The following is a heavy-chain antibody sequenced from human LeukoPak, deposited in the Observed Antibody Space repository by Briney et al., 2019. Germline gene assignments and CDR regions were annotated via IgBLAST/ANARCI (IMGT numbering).Heavy chain of an antibody. D-gene: IGHD3-3*01. CDR1: GFTFSSYS. Sequence: GGSLRLSCAASGFTFSSYSMNWVRQAPGKGLEWVSYISSSSSTIYYADSVKGRFTISRDNAKNSLYLQMNSLRAEDTAVYYCARDLNDSWSGPWGQGTLVTVSS. CDR2: ISSSSSTI. CDR3: ARDLNDSWSGP. J-gene: IGHJ5*02. V-gene: IGHV3-48*01.